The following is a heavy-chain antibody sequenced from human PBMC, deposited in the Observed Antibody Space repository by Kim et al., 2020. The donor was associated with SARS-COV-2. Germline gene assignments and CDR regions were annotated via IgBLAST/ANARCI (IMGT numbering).Heavy chain of an antibody. D-gene: IGHD3-10*01. Sequence: SPSFQGQVTISADKSISTAYLQWSSLKASDTAMYYCARYYGSGYFFDYWGQGTLVTVSS. CDR3: ARYYGSGYFFDY. J-gene: IGHJ4*02. V-gene: IGHV5-51*01.